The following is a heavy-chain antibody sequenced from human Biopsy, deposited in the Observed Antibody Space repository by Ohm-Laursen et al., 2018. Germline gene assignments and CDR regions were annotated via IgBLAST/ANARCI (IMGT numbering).Heavy chain of an antibody. CDR2: IYYTRNT. V-gene: IGHV4-59*01. CDR1: GDSISTFY. J-gene: IGHJ2*01. D-gene: IGHD3-22*01. CDR3: ARDRGYYSDRTVPGYFDL. Sequence: TLSLTCTVSGDSISTFYWSWIRQPPGQGLQWIGYIYYTRNTYYNPSLQSRVTISVDTSKNHFSLRLRSMTPADTAMYYCARDRGYYSDRTVPGYFDLWGRGTLVTVSS.